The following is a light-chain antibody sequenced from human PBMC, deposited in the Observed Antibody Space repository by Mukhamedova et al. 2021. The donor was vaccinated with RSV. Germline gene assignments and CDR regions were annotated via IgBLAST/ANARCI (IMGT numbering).Light chain of an antibody. Sequence: PGERATLSCRASQSVSSTYLTWYQQKPGQAPRLLIYGASSRATGIPDRFSGSGSGTDFTLTISRLEPEDFAVYYCQQYGNSAYTFG. CDR1: QSVSSTY. CDR2: GAS. CDR3: QQYGNSAYT. J-gene: IGKJ2*01. V-gene: IGKV3-20*01.